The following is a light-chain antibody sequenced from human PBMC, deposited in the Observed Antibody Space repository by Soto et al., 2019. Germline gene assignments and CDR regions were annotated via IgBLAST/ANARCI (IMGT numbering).Light chain of an antibody. V-gene: IGKV3-15*01. Sequence: EIVMTQSPATLSVSPGERATLSCRASQSVSSNLAWYQQKPGQAPRLLIFGASTRATGIPARFSGSGSGTDFTLTISSLQSEAFAVYYCHQYNNCPPVTFGGGTRVEIK. CDR3: HQYNNCPPVT. CDR2: GAS. J-gene: IGKJ4*01. CDR1: QSVSSN.